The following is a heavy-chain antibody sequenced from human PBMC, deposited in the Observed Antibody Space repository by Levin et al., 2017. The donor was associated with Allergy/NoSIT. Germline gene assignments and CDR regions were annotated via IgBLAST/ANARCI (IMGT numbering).Heavy chain of an antibody. D-gene: IGHD6-19*01. V-gene: IGHV4-38-2*01. CDR1: GYSISSGYY. CDR3: ARGNPLYSSGWLGY. Sequence: SETLSLTCAVSGYSISSGYYWGWIRQPPGKGLEWIGSIYHSGSPYYNPSLKSRVPISVDTSKNQFSLKLSSVTDADTAVYYCARGNPLYSSGWLGYWGQGTLVTVSS. J-gene: IGHJ4*02. CDR2: IYHSGSP.